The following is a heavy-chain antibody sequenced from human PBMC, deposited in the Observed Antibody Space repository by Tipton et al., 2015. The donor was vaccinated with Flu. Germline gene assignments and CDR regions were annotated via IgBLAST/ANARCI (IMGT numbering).Heavy chain of an antibody. D-gene: IGHD3-16*02. V-gene: IGHV6-1*01. CDR3: ARQAYRRFDP. J-gene: IGHJ5*02. Sequence: GPVKPSQTLSLTCSISGDSVSSTGAAWVWIRRSPSRGLECLGRTYYRSQWYSDYAGSVQGRITINADSSKNQFSLHLYSVTPEDTAIYYCARQAYRRFDPWGQGTQVTVSS. CDR1: GDSVSSTGAA. CDR2: TYYRSQWYS.